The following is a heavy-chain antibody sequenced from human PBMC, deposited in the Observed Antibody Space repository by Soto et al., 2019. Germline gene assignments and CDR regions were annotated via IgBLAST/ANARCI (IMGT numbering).Heavy chain of an antibody. D-gene: IGHD6-6*01. J-gene: IGHJ5*02. CDR1: GGTFSSYT. V-gene: IGHV1-69*02. CDR2: IIPILGIA. CDR3: ASDIEYSSSSGWFDP. Sequence: SVKVSCKASGGTFSSYTISWVRQAPGQGLEWMGRIIPILGIANYAQKFQGRVTITADKSTSTAYMELSSLRSEDTAVYYCASDIEYSSSSGWFDPWGQGTLVTVSS.